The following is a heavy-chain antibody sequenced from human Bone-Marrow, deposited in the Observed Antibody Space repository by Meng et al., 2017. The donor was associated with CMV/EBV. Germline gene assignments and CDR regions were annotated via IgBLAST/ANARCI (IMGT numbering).Heavy chain of an antibody. J-gene: IGHJ6*02. CDR2: ISYDGSNK. CDR3: ARVDTDYYYGMDV. CDR1: GFTFSSYA. V-gene: IGHV3-30*14. Sequence: GESLKISCAASGFTFSSYAMHWVRQAPGKGLEWVAVISYDGSNKYYADSVKGRFTISRENAKNSLYLQMNSLRAGDTAVYYCARVDTDYYYGMDVWSQGTTVTVSS. D-gene: IGHD2-2*02.